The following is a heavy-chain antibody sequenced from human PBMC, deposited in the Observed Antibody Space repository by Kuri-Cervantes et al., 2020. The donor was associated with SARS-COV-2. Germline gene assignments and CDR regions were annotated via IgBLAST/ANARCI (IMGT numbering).Heavy chain of an antibody. CDR1: GFTFSSYA. CDR2: ISYDGSNK. CDR3: ARDPDGYNWDDAFDI. J-gene: IGHJ3*02. Sequence: GESLKISCAASGFTFSSYAMHWVRQAPGKGLEWVAVISYDGSNKYYADSVKGRFTISRDNSKNTLYLQMNSLRAEDTAVYYCARDPDGYNWDDAFDIWGQGTMVTGSS. V-gene: IGHV3-30*04. D-gene: IGHD5-24*01.